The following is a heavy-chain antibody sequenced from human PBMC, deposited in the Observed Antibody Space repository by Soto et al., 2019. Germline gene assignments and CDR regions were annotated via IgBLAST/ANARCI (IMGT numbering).Heavy chain of an antibody. CDR3: AKGIEARPPYGMDV. D-gene: IGHD6-6*01. V-gene: IGHV3-23*01. CDR2: ISGSGGST. CDR1: GFTVSSYA. J-gene: IGHJ6*02. Sequence: XECLRLSCAASGFTVSSYAMSWVRQAPGKGLEWVSAISGSGGSTYYADSVKGRFTISRDNSKNTLYLQMNSLRAEDTAVYYCAKGIEARPPYGMDVWGQGTTVTVSS.